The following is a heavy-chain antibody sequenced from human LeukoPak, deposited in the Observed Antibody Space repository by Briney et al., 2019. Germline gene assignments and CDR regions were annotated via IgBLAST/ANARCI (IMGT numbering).Heavy chain of an antibody. V-gene: IGHV3-15*01. Sequence: GGSLRLSCAASGFTFSNAWMSWVRQAPGKGLEWVVRIKSKTDGGTTDYAAPVKGRFTISRDDSKNTLYLQMNSLKTEDTAVYYCTTEVVVTAIRPDYWGQGTLVTVSS. D-gene: IGHD2-21*02. CDR3: TTEVVVTAIRPDY. J-gene: IGHJ4*02. CDR2: IKSKTDGGTT. CDR1: GFTFSNAW.